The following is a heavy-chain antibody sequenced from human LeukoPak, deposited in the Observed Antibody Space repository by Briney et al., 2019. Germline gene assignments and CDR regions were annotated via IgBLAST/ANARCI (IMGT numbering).Heavy chain of an antibody. V-gene: IGHV3-11*01. CDR1: GFTFSDYY. CDR3: AKDIGWYYYGSGSSYYFDY. Sequence: TGGSLRLSCAASGFTFSDYYMSWIRQAPGKGLEWVSYISSSGSTIYYADSVKGRFTISRDNAKNSLYLQMNSLRAEDTALYYCAKDIGWYYYGSGSSYYFDYWGQGTLVTVSS. CDR2: ISSSGSTI. D-gene: IGHD3-10*01. J-gene: IGHJ4*02.